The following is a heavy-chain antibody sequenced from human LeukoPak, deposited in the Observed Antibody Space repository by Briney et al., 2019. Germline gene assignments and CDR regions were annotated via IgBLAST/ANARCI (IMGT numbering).Heavy chain of an antibody. D-gene: IGHD3-10*01. V-gene: IGHV3-30*02. CDR2: MRYDGSHK. Sequence: PGGSLRLSCAASGFTFSSGLTFSTYGMYWVRQAPGKGLEWVAFMRYDGSHKDYADSVKGRFTVSGDNSKNTLYLQMNSLRAEDTAVYYCARFWGIMVRGVDYYYMDVWGKGTTVTVSS. CDR3: ARFWGIMVRGVDYYYMDV. J-gene: IGHJ6*03. CDR1: GFTFSSGLTFSTYG.